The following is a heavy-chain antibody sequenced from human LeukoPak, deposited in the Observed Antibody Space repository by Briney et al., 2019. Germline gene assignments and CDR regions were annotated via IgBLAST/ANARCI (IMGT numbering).Heavy chain of an antibody. CDR1: GGSFSGYY. D-gene: IGHD2-2*01. V-gene: IGHV4-34*01. J-gene: IGHJ4*02. CDR3: ARPRGWGSTSRRFDY. Sequence: SETLSLTCAVYGGSFSGYYWSWIRQPPGKGLEWIGEINHSGSTNYNPSLKSRVTISVDTSKNQFSLKLSSVTAADTAVYYCARPRGWGSTSRRFDYWGQGTLVTVSS. CDR2: INHSGST.